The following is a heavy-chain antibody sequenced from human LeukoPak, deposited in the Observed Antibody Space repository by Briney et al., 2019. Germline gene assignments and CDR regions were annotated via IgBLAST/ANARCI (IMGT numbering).Heavy chain of an antibody. J-gene: IGHJ5*02. CDR3: GKSRIGFSGLVDL. CDR2: TSGSSDSI. V-gene: IGHV3-48*04. Sequence: PGGSLRLSCAASGFTFSTFGMQWVRQVPGKGLEWVSYTSGSSDSIKYAESVKGRFTNSRDNTKNSLYLHLNSLRAEDTAVYYCGKSRIGFSGLVDLWGQGTLVTVSS. D-gene: IGHD1-26*01. CDR1: GFTFSTFG.